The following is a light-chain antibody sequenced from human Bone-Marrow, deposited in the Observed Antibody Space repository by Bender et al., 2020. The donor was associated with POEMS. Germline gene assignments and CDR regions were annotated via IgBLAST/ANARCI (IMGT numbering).Light chain of an antibody. Sequence: QSALTQPPSASGSPGQSVTISCTGSSGDVGTYDLISWYQQHPGKTPFVLIYDVSKRPSGVSDRFSGSKSGNTASLTISGLQPEDEADYYCCSYADSPTFVFGGGTKLTVL. CDR2: DVS. J-gene: IGLJ3*02. CDR1: SGDVGTYDL. V-gene: IGLV2-23*02. CDR3: CSYADSPTFV.